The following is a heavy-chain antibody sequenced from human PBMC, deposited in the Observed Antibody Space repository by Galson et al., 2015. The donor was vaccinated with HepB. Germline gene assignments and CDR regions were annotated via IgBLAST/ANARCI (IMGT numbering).Heavy chain of an antibody. Sequence: SVKVSCKVSGYTLTELSMHWVRQAPGKGLECMGSFDPEDGETIYAQKFQGRVTMTEDTSTDTAYMELNSLTSDDTAVYYCATIPKALHDINSVAGRTLYYYGTDVWGQGTTVTVSS. V-gene: IGHV1-24*01. CDR2: FDPEDGET. D-gene: IGHD6-19*01. J-gene: IGHJ6*02. CDR3: ATIPKALHDINSVAGRTLYYYGTDV. CDR1: GYTLTELS.